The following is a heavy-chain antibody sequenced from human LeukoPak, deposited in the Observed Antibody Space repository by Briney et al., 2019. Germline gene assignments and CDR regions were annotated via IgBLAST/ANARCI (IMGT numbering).Heavy chain of an antibody. CDR3: TRVVIPYFDY. V-gene: IGHV3-49*04. CDR2: IRSKAYGGTT. Sequence: GGSLRHSCTGSGFTFGDYAMSGVRQAPGKGLEWVGFIRSKAYGGTTEYAASVKGRFTISRDDSKSIAYPQMNSLKTEDTAVYYCTRVVIPYFDYWGQGTLVTVSS. D-gene: IGHD3-22*01. CDR1: GFTFGDYA. J-gene: IGHJ4*02.